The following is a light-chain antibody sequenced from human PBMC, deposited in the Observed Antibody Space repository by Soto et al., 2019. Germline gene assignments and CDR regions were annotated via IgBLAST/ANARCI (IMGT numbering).Light chain of an antibody. CDR2: DVA. CDR1: SSNIGSNT. V-gene: IGLV2-11*01. J-gene: IGLJ1*01. CDR3: CSYAGGYTYL. Sequence: QSVLTQPPSASGTPGQRVTISCSGSSSNIGSNTVSWYQQHPGRPPKLMIYDVARWPSGVPDRFSGSKSGNTASLTISGLQAEDEADYFCCSYAGGYTYLFGTGTKVTVL.